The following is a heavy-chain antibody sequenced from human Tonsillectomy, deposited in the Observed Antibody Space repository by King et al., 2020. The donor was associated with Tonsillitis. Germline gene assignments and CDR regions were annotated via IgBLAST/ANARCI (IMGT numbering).Heavy chain of an antibody. J-gene: IGHJ5*02. V-gene: IGHV4-34*01. D-gene: IGHD3-3*01. CDR3: ARGHMYYDFWSGYPRWFDP. CDR2: INHSGST. Sequence: VQLQQWGAGLLKPSETLSLTCAVYGGSFSGYYWSWIRQPPGKGLEWIGEINHSGSTNYNPSLKSRVTISVETSKNQFSLKLSSVTAADTAVYYCARGHMYYDFWSGYPRWFDPWGQGTLVTVSS. CDR1: GGSFSGYY.